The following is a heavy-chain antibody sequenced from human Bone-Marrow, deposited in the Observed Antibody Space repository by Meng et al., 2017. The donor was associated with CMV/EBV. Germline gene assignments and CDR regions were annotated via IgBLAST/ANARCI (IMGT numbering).Heavy chain of an antibody. CDR1: GFTFSSYC. D-gene: IGHD3-16*02. Sequence: EVLLVDPGGGLVQPGAYLSVSCAASGFTFSSYCMHWVRQAPGKGLVWVSRINSDGSSTSYADSVKSRFTISKDNAKNTLYLQMNSLRAEDTAVYSCARDLGGYPLDYWGQGTLVTVSS. V-gene: IGHV3-74*01. CDR3: ARDLGGYPLDY. CDR2: INSDGSST. J-gene: IGHJ4*02.